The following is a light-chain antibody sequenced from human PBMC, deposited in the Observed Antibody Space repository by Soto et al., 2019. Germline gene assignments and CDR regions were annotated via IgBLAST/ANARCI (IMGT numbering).Light chain of an antibody. CDR1: QRVISDS. CDR3: QQYGSAPRT. Sequence: EIVLTQSPGTLSLSPGERALLYCRASQRVISDSLAWYRQKPGQAPRLLVYDASSRATGIPDSFSGSGSGTDFTLTISRLEPEDFAVYYCQQYGSAPRTFGQGTKVEIK. CDR2: DAS. V-gene: IGKV3-20*01. J-gene: IGKJ1*01.